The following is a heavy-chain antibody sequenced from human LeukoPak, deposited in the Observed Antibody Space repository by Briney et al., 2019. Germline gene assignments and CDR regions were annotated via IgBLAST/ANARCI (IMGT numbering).Heavy chain of an antibody. Sequence: SETLSLTCTVSGGSISSGDYYWSWIRQPPGKGLEWIGYIYYSGSTYYNPSLKSRVTISVDTSKNQFSLKLSPVTAADTAVYYCRAAAGMRYFDYWGQGTLVTVSS. J-gene: IGHJ4*02. D-gene: IGHD6-13*01. CDR3: RAAAGMRYFDY. CDR2: IYYSGST. V-gene: IGHV4-30-4*01. CDR1: GGSISSGDYY.